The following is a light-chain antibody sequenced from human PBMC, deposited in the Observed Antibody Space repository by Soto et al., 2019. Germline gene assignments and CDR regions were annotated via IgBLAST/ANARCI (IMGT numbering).Light chain of an antibody. Sequence: QSVLTQPASVSGFPGHMVTISSTGTSSDVGGDDYVSWFHQNPDTASTLVVYEVSNRTSWVSNRFSGSKPCTMPSLTVFGLQDEDEADYSCTSYTISGPLVVGGGT. CDR1: SSDVGGDDY. CDR3: TSYTISGPLV. V-gene: IGLV2-14*01. J-gene: IGLJ3*02. CDR2: EVS.